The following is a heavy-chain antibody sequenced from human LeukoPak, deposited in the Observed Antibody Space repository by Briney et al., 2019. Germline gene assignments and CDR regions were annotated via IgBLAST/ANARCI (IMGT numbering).Heavy chain of an antibody. D-gene: IGHD3-22*01. J-gene: IGHJ6*03. Sequence: PGGSLRLSCAASGFTFSSYGMHWVRQAPGKGLEWVAVISYDGSNKYYADSVKGRFTISRDNSKNTLYLQMNSLRAEDTAVYYCARGYDSKADYMDVWAKGPRSPSP. CDR1: GFTFSSYG. V-gene: IGHV3-30*03. CDR2: ISYDGSNK. CDR3: ARGYDSKADYMDV.